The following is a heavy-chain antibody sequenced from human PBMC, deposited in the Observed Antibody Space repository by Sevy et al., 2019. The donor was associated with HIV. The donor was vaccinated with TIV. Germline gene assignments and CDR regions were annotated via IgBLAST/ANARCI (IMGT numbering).Heavy chain of an antibody. CDR2: IFSSGST. V-gene: IGHV3-66*02. CDR1: GFTVNDKY. Sequence: GGSLRLSCAISGFTVNDKYIIWVRQAPGKGLEWVSVIFSSGSTYYADSAKGRFTISRCNSKNTVDLQMNSVGPEVTAVYYCVSLFLSYRSGWSYFDYWGQGTLVTVSS. D-gene: IGHD6-19*01. J-gene: IGHJ4*02. CDR3: VSLFLSYRSGWSYFDY.